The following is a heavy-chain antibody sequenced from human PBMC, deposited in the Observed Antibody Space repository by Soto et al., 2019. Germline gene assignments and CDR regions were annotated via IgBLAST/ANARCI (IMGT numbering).Heavy chain of an antibody. CDR3: AMDYCDRPEYFKH. D-gene: IGHD4-17*01. CDR2: ISPLKGRT. CDR1: GYTFTSYG. J-gene: IGHJ1*01. V-gene: IGHV1-18*04. Sequence: QVQLVQSGPDLKRPGASMKVSCKASGYTFTSYGISWVRQAPGQGLEWMAWISPLKGRTQYSQKAQGRVTLSTDPSSNTAYMEMTTLRVDDTAVYYCAMDYCDRPEYFKHWGQGTLVTVS.